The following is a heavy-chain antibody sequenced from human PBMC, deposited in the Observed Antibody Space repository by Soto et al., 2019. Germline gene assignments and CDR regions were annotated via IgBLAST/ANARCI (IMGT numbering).Heavy chain of an antibody. CDR2: MNPNSGNT. J-gene: IGHJ4*02. CDR1: GYTFTSYD. Sequence: QVQLVQSGAEVKKPGASVKVSCKASGYTFTSYDINWVRQATGQGLEWMGWMNPNSGNTGYAQKFQGRVTMTRNTSISTAYMELSSLRSEDTAVYYCARVGPVLRFLEWLSLTRYYFDYWGQGTLVTVSS. V-gene: IGHV1-8*01. CDR3: ARVGPVLRFLEWLSLTRYYFDY. D-gene: IGHD3-3*01.